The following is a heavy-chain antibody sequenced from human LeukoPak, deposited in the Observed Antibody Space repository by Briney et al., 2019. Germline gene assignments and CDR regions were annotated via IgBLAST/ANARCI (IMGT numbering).Heavy chain of an antibody. J-gene: IGHJ6*02. CDR3: AREVRTDSSGWYYYYYYGMDV. CDR1: GFTFSSYW. D-gene: IGHD6-19*01. V-gene: IGHV3-7*01. Sequence: AGGSLRLSCAASGFTFSSYWMSWVRQAPGKGLEWVANIKQDGSEKYYVGSVKGRFTISRDNAKNSLYLQMNSLRAEDTAVYYCAREVRTDSSGWYYYYYYGMDVWGQGTTVTVSS. CDR2: IKQDGSEK.